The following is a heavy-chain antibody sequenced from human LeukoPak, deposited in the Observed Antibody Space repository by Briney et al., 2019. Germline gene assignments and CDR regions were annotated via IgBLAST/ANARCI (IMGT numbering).Heavy chain of an antibody. Sequence: PGRSLRLSCAASGFTFSSYGMHWVRQAPGEALMWVSRIKSDGSSTTYADSVKGRFTISRDNAKNTLYLQMNSRRAEDTAVYYCSRDSLSSCGGDCYSGLDVWGQGTTVTVSS. CDR2: IKSDGSST. J-gene: IGHJ6*02. D-gene: IGHD2-21*02. CDR1: GFTFSSYG. V-gene: IGHV3-74*01. CDR3: SRDSLSSCGGDCYSGLDV.